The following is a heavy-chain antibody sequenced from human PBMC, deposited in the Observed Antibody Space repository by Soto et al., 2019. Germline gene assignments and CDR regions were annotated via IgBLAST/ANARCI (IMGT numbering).Heavy chain of an antibody. J-gene: IGHJ6*02. V-gene: IGHV3-23*01. Sequence: PGGSLRLSCAASGFTFSSYAMSWVRQAPGKGLEWVSAISGSGGSTYYADSVKGRFTISRDNSKNTLYLQMNSLRAEDTAVYYCAKRTNWNDVGYYYYGMDVWGQGTTVTVSS. D-gene: IGHD1-1*01. CDR2: ISGSGGST. CDR3: AKRTNWNDVGYYYYGMDV. CDR1: GFTFSSYA.